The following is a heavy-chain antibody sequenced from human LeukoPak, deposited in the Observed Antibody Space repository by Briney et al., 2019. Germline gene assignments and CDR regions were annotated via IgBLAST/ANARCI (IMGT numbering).Heavy chain of an antibody. CDR2: IRSSSSEI. CDR3: TRDLDLYNDAFDI. V-gene: IGHV3-21*01. J-gene: IGHJ3*02. Sequence: GGSLRLSCTASGFTFTRYRMNWVRQAPGKGPEWVSSIRSSSSEIHYADSVKGRFTISRDNAKKSLYLQMNSLRAEDTAMYYCTRDLDLYNDAFDIWGQGTRVIVSS. D-gene: IGHD1-14*01. CDR1: GFTFTRYR.